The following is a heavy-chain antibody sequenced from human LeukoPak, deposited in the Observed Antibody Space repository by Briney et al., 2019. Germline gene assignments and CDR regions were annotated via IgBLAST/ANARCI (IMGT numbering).Heavy chain of an antibody. CDR3: ARDRLLLWFGESPKDHYYDYYYMGV. J-gene: IGHJ6*03. Sequence: GGSLRLSCAASGFTFSTYWMTWVRQAPGKGLEWVANIKTDGSQIYYVDSVKGRFTISRDNAKNSLYLQMNSLRGEDTAVYYCARDRLLLWFGESPKDHYYDYYYMGVWGKGTTVTVSS. V-gene: IGHV3-7*01. CDR2: IKTDGSQI. CDR1: GFTFSTYW. D-gene: IGHD3-10*01.